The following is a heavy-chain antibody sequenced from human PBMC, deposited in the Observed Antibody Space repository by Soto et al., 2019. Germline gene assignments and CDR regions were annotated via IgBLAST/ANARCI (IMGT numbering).Heavy chain of an antibody. V-gene: IGHV3-23*01. J-gene: IGHJ4*02. Sequence: GGSLRLSCAASGFTFSTYSMSWVRPAPGKGLEWVSAISDSGGRTYYVDSVKGRFTISRDNSKNTLYLQMNSLRAEDTAVYFCAKELVNSGWTYFDYWGQGTLVTVSS. D-gene: IGHD6-19*01. CDR2: ISDSGGRT. CDR3: AKELVNSGWTYFDY. CDR1: GFTFSTYS.